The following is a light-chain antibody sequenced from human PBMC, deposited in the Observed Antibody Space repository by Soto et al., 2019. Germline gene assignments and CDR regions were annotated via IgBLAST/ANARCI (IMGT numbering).Light chain of an antibody. V-gene: IGKV1D-12*01. Sequence: DIQLTQSPSSVAASVGDRVTITCRASQGISSWLAWYQQKPGKAPQLLIYAASNLQSGVPSRFSGSGSGTYFTLTINSLQPEDSATYYCQQATSFPLTFGQGTRLEIK. CDR2: AAS. CDR1: QGISSW. CDR3: QQATSFPLT. J-gene: IGKJ5*01.